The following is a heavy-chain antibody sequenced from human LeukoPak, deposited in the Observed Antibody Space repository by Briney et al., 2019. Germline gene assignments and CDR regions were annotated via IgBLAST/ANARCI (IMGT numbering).Heavy chain of an antibody. J-gene: IGHJ4*02. Sequence: GGSLRLSCAASGFTFSSYAMHWVRQAPGKGLEWVAVISYDGSNKYYADSVKGRFTISRDNSKNTLYLQMNSLRAEDTAVYYCAKDLVGYCSSTSCPHGDYWGQGTLVTVSS. V-gene: IGHV3-30*04. CDR1: GFTFSSYA. D-gene: IGHD2-2*01. CDR2: ISYDGSNK. CDR3: AKDLVGYCSSTSCPHGDY.